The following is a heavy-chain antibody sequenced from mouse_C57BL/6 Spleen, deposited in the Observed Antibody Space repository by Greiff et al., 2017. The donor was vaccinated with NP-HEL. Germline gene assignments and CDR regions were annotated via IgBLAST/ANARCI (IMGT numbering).Heavy chain of an antibody. CDR2: IDPENGDT. V-gene: IGHV14-4*01. J-gene: IGHJ3*01. CDR3: TNCYGSSYGFAY. D-gene: IGHD1-1*01. Sequence: VQLKQSGAELVRPGASVKLSCTASGFNIKDDYMHWVKQRPEQGLEWIGWIDPENGDTEYASKFQGKATITADTSSNTAYLQLSSLTSEDTAVYYCTNCYGSSYGFAYWGQGTLVTVSA. CDR1: GFNIKDDY.